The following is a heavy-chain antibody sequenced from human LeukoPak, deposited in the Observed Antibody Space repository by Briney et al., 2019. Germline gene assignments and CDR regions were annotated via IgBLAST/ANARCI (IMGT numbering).Heavy chain of an antibody. Sequence: ASVQVSCKASGYTFTSYAINWVRQAPGQGLEWMGWISAYNGNTNYAQKLQGRVTMTTDTSTSTAYMELRSLRSDDTAVYYCARGGDSSSWYGWFDPWGQGTLVTVSS. CDR1: GYTFTSYA. D-gene: IGHD6-13*01. CDR2: ISAYNGNT. J-gene: IGHJ5*02. V-gene: IGHV1-18*01. CDR3: ARGGDSSSWYGWFDP.